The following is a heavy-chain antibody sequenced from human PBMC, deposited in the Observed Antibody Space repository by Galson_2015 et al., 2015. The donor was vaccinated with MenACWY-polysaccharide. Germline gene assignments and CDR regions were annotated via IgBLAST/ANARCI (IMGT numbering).Heavy chain of an antibody. J-gene: IGHJ3*01. CDR1: GGSFSILS. CDR3: ASLLGEARAQTRAFDR. CDR2: IIPGLDKP. Sequence: SVKVSCKAFGGSFSILSFNWVRQAPGQGLEWMGRIIPGLDKPNYAQKFLGRATITADQSTGTVYMELSSLRSEDTAVYFCASLLGEARAQTRAFDRWGQGAVVTGTS. D-gene: IGHD3-16*01. V-gene: IGHV1-69*02.